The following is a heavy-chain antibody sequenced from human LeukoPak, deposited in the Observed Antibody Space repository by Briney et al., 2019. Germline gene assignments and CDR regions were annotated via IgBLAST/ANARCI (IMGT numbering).Heavy chain of an antibody. CDR3: ARQVRYFDWLLSYAFDY. CDR1: GGSISSSSYY. J-gene: IGHJ4*02. V-gene: IGHV4-39*01. Sequence: SETLSLTCTVSGGSISSSSYYWGWIRQPPGKGLEWIGSIYYSGSTYYNPSLKSRVTISVDTSKNQFSLKLSSVTAADTAVYYCARQVRYFDWLLSYAFDYWGQGTLVTVSS. CDR2: IYYSGST. D-gene: IGHD3-9*01.